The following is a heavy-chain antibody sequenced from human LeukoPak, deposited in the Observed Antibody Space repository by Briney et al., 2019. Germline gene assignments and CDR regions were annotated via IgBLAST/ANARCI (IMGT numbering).Heavy chain of an antibody. CDR3: ARVSGLGYFDY. D-gene: IGHD2/OR15-2a*01. J-gene: IGHJ4*02. V-gene: IGHV1-2*02. CDR2: INPKTGGT. Sequence: GGSVKVSCKSSGYTFTDYYMHWVRQAPGQGLEWMGWINPKTGGTNYAQKFQGRVTMTRDTSISTIRTAYMELSRLRSDDTAVYYCARVSGLGYFDYWGQGTLVTVSS. CDR1: GYTFTDYY.